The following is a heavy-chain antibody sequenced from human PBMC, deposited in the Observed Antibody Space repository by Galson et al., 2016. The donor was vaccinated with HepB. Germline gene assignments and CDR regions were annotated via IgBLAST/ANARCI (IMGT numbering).Heavy chain of an antibody. CDR1: GYTFTSSA. CDR2: INAGNDNT. CDR3: GRGGAVTSYSRLDN. D-gene: IGHD3-16*01. V-gene: IGHV1-3*01. J-gene: IGHJ4*02. Sequence: SVKVSCKASGYTFTSSAIHWVRQAPGQRLEWMGWINAGNDNTKYSQKFQGRVTFTRDTSASTAYMELSSLRSEDTAVYYGGRGGAVTSYSRLDNWGQGTLVTVSS.